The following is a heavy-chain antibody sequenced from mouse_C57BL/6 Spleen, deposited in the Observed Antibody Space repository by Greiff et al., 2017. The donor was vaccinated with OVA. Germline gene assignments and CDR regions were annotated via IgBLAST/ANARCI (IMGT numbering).Heavy chain of an antibody. Sequence: EVKLQESGGGLVKPGGSLKLSCAASGFTFSDYGMHWVRQAPEKGLEWVAYISSGSSTIYYADTVKGRFTISRDNAKNTLFLQMTSLRSEDTAMYYCAREGIYYYGSSSYWYFEVWGTGTTVTVSS. V-gene: IGHV5-17*01. J-gene: IGHJ1*03. CDR2: ISSGSSTI. CDR3: AREGIYYYGSSSYWYFEV. CDR1: GFTFSDYG. D-gene: IGHD1-1*01.